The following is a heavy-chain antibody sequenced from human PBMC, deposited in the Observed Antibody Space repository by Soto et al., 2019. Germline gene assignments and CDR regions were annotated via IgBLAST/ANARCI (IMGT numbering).Heavy chain of an antibody. D-gene: IGHD2-8*02. CDR1: GGSFSGYY. Sequence: QVQLQQWGAGLLKPSETLSLTCAVYGGSFSGYYWTWIRQPPGTGLEWIGDINHSGSTNYNPSLKSRVTISVCTSKNQFSLKPTSVTAADTAVYYCARDKLTGLFDYWGQGTLVTVSS. V-gene: IGHV4-34*01. CDR2: INHSGST. J-gene: IGHJ4*02. CDR3: ARDKLTGLFDY.